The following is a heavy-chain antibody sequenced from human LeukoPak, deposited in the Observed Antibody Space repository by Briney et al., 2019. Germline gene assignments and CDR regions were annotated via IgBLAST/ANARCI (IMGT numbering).Heavy chain of an antibody. V-gene: IGHV1-69*13. D-gene: IGHD3-22*01. CDR1: GGTFSXYA. Sequence: RASVKVSCKASGGTFSXYAISWVRQAPGQXXXXXXXIXPXXXTAXXXXXXXXXXXXXXXESTSTAYMELSSLRSEDTAVYYCAXYYYDSSGSYYFDYWGQGTLVTVSS. CDR2: IXPXXXTA. J-gene: IGHJ4*02. CDR3: AXYYYDSSGSYYFDY.